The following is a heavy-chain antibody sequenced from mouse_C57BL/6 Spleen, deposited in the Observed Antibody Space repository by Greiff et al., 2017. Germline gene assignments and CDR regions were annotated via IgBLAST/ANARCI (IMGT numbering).Heavy chain of an antibody. CDR2: IYPGDGDT. CDR1: GYAFSSYW. CDR3: ARSNGNSKGGYFDV. Sequence: QVQLKQSGAELVKPGASVKISCKASGYAFSSYWMNWVKQRPGKGLEWIGQIYPGDGDTNYNGKFKGKATLTADKSSSTAYMQLSSLTSEDSAVYFCARSNGNSKGGYFDVWGTGTTVTVSS. D-gene: IGHD2-5*01. J-gene: IGHJ1*03. V-gene: IGHV1-80*01.